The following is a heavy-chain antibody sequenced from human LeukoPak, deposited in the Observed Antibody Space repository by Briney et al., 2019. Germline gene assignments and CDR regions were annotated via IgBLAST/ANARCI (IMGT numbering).Heavy chain of an antibody. J-gene: IGHJ5*02. Sequence: ASVKVSYKASGYTFTSYDINWVRQATGQGLEWMGWMNPNSGNTGYAQKFQGRVTMTRNTSISTAYMELSSLRSEDTAVYYCARGAVVVAGNWFDPWGQGTLVTVSS. CDR3: ARGAVVVAGNWFDP. D-gene: IGHD6-19*01. CDR2: MNPNSGNT. CDR1: GYTFTSYD. V-gene: IGHV1-8*01.